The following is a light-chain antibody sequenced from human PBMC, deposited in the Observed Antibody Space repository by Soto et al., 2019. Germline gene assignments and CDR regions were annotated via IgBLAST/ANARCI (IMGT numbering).Light chain of an antibody. CDR3: QVWETISDHVF. CDR2: DDS. V-gene: IGLV3-21*02. Sequence: SYVLTQPPSVSVAPGETAGITCGGNNIGSKIVHWYQQRPGQAPVLVVYDDSARPSVIPERFSGSNSGNTATLTISRVEAGDEADYYCQVWETISDHVFFGGGTQRPSS. J-gene: IGLJ7*01. CDR1: NIGSKI.